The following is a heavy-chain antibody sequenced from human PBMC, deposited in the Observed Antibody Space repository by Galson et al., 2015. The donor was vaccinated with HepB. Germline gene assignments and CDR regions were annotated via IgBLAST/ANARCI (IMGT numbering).Heavy chain of an antibody. D-gene: IGHD1-14*01. V-gene: IGHV2-5*01. Sequence: PALVKPTQTLTLTCTFSGFSLSTSGVGVGWIRQPPGKALEWLALIYWNDDKRYSPSLKSRLTITKDTSKNQVVLTMTNMDPVDTATYYCATLPGNDAFEIWGQGTMVTVSS. J-gene: IGHJ3*02. CDR1: GFSLSTSGVG. CDR2: IYWNDDK. CDR3: ATLPGNDAFEI.